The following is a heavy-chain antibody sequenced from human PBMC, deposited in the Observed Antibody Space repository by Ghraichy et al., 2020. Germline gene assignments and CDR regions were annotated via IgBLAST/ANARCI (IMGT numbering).Heavy chain of an antibody. J-gene: IGHJ2*01. D-gene: IGHD3-10*01. CDR3: ARRWGNNRLLWFGELLSLPRGQDWYFDL. CDR2: IYYSGST. Sequence: SETLSLTCTVSGGSISSSSYYWGWIRQPPGKGLEWIGSIYYSGSTYYNPSLKSRVTISVDTSKNQFSLKLSSVTAADTAVYYCARRWGNNRLLWFGELLSLPRGQDWYFDLWGRGTLVTVSS. CDR1: GGSISSSSYY. V-gene: IGHV4-39*01.